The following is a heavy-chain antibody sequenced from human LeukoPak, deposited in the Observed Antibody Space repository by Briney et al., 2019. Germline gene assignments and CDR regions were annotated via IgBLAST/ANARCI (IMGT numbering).Heavy chain of an antibody. Sequence: PGGSLRLSCAASGFTFSSYGMHWVRQAPGKGLEWVAVISYDGSNKYYADSVKGRFTISRDNSKNTLYLQMNSLRAEDTAVYYCARGDYGNPNFDYWGQGTLVTVSS. CDR2: ISYDGSNK. CDR1: GFTFSSYG. V-gene: IGHV3-30*03. J-gene: IGHJ4*02. D-gene: IGHD4-17*01. CDR3: ARGDYGNPNFDY.